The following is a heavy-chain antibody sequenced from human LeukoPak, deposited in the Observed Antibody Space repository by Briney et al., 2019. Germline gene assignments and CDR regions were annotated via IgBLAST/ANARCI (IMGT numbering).Heavy chain of an antibody. D-gene: IGHD6-25*01. CDR1: GGTFNNSA. V-gene: IGHV1-69*05. Sequence: GASVEVSCKTSGGTFNNSAISWVRQAPGQGLEWLGGIMPLFGTAGYAQKFQGRVTITKDESTRTVYLELTSLTSDDTAVYYCASAATSYYFDYWGQGTLVTVSS. J-gene: IGHJ4*02. CDR2: IMPLFGTA. CDR3: ASAATSYYFDY.